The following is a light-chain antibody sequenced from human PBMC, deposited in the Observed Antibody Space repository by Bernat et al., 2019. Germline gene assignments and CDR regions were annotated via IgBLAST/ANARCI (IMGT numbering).Light chain of an antibody. Sequence: EIVLTQSPGTLSLSPGERATLSYRASQNVHDGYVAWYQQKPGQAPRLLMYDASIRATGTPDRFSGGGSGTDFTLTVSRLEPEDFAVYYCQQYGSSPLYTFGQGTKLEMK. CDR2: DAS. CDR3: QQYGSSPLYT. CDR1: QNVHDGY. J-gene: IGKJ2*01. V-gene: IGKV3-20*01.